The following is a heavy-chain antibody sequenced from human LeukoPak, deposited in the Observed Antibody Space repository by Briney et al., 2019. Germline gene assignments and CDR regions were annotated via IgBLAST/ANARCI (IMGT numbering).Heavy chain of an antibody. CDR1: GFTVSGTH. J-gene: IGHJ5*01. CDR2: MYTGGTT. V-gene: IGHV3-53*01. Sequence: PGGSLRLSCAASGFTVSGTHMSWVRQAPGKGLEWVSAMYTGGTTYYADSVTGRITVSRDTSRNTLFLHMNRLRAEDTAVYYCAKDEATSGGGLASWGQGALVIVSS. D-gene: IGHD3-16*01. CDR3: AKDEATSGGGLAS.